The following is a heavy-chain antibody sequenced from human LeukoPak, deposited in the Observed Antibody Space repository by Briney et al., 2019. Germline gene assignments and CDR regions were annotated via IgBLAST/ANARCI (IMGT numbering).Heavy chain of an antibody. CDR3: ASPNRYYYYGMDV. D-gene: IGHD1-14*01. J-gene: IGHJ6*02. Sequence: PGESLRLSCAASGFTFSDYYMSWIRQAPGKGLEWVSYISSSGSTIYYADSVKGRFTISRDNAKNSLYLQMNSLRAEDTAVYYCASPNRYYYYGMDVWGQGTTVTVSS. V-gene: IGHV3-11*01. CDR1: GFTFSDYY. CDR2: ISSSGSTI.